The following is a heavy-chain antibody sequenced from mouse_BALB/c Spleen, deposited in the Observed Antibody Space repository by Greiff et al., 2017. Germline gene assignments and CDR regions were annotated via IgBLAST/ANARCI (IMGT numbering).Heavy chain of an antibody. J-gene: IGHJ1*01. CDR3: ARDYYGSSYGYFDV. CDR2: ISSGGGST. D-gene: IGHD1-1*01. CDR1: GFAFSSYD. Sequence: EVHLVESGGGLVKPGGSLKLSCAASGFAFSSYDMSWVRQTPEKRLEWVAYISSGGGSTYYPDTVKGRFTISRDNAKNTLYLQMSSLKSEDTAMYYCARDYYGSSYGYFDVWGAGTTVTVSS. V-gene: IGHV5-12-1*01.